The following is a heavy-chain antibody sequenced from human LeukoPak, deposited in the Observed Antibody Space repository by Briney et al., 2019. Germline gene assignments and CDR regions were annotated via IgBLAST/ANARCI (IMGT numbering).Heavy chain of an antibody. Sequence: SVKVSCKASGGTFSSYAISWVRQAPGQGLEWMGGIIPIFGTANYAQKFQGRVTITADESTSTAYMELSSLRSEDTAVSYCARDSYCSSTSCYPSVYWGQGTLVTVSS. J-gene: IGHJ4*02. CDR3: ARDSYCSSTSCYPSVY. V-gene: IGHV1-69*13. CDR1: GGTFSSYA. D-gene: IGHD2-2*01. CDR2: IIPIFGTA.